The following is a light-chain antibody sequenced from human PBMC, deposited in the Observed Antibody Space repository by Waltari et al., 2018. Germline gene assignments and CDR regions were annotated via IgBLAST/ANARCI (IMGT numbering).Light chain of an antibody. CDR3: MQAIQVPLT. CDR1: QSLLHANGKTY. Sequence: DIVMTQTPLSLSVTPGQPAAISCESSQSLLHANGKTYLYWYLQKPGQPPQLLMYEVSYRFSGVPDRFSGSGSGTDFTLKISRVEPEDVGVYYCMQAIQVPLTFGQGTRLDIK. J-gene: IGKJ5*01. V-gene: IGKV2D-29*01. CDR2: EVS.